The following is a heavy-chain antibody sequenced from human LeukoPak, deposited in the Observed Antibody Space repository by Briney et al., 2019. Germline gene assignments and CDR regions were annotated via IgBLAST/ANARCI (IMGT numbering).Heavy chain of an antibody. Sequence: GGSLRLSCAASGFTFSDYYMSWILQAPGKGLEWVSYISSSGSTIYYADSVKGRFTISRDNAKNSLYLQMNSLRAEDTAVYYCAREDYGGNSYYFDYWGQGTLVTVSS. CDR3: AREDYGGNSYYFDY. CDR1: GFTFSDYY. V-gene: IGHV3-11*01. CDR2: ISSSGSTI. J-gene: IGHJ4*02. D-gene: IGHD4-23*01.